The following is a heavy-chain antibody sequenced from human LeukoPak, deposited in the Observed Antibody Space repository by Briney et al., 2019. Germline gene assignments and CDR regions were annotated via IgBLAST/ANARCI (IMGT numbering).Heavy chain of an antibody. CDR1: GYTLTELS. CDR3: ARGNYDFWSGYSLDYYYYYMDV. D-gene: IGHD3-3*01. CDR2: FDPEDGET. J-gene: IGHJ6*03. Sequence: ASVKVSCKVSGYTLTELSMHWVRQAPGKGLEWMGSFDPEDGETIYAQKFQGRVTMTEDTSTDTAYMELISLKYEDTAVYYCARGNYDFWSGYSLDYYYYYMDVWGKGTTVTVSS. V-gene: IGHV1-24*01.